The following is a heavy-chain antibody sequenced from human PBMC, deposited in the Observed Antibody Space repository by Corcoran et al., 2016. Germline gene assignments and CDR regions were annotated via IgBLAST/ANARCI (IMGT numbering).Heavy chain of an antibody. Sequence: QLQLQESGPGLVKPSETLSLTCTVSGDSTSSGSYYWGWIRQPPGEGLEWIGAMSYAGSTFYNLSLKSRVTISIDTSKNQVSLTLTSVTAADTAVYYSGRSLDGTGPNYWGQGTLVIVSA. CDR2: MSYAGST. J-gene: IGHJ4*02. V-gene: IGHV4-39*01. CDR1: GDSTSSGSYY. CDR3: GRSLDGTGPNY. D-gene: IGHD2-8*02.